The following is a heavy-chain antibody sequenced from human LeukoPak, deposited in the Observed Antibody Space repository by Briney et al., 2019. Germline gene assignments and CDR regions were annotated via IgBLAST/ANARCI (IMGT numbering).Heavy chain of an antibody. J-gene: IGHJ5*02. D-gene: IGHD1-26*01. CDR3: ARYKWELPPPIWFDP. CDR2: IIPIFGTA. CDR1: GGTFSSYA. V-gene: IGHV1-69*06. Sequence: SVKVSCKASGGTFSSYAISWVRQAPGQGLEWMGGIIPIFGTANYAQKFQGRVTITADKSTSTAYMELSSLRSEDTAVYYRARYKWELPPPIWFDPWGQGTLVTVSS.